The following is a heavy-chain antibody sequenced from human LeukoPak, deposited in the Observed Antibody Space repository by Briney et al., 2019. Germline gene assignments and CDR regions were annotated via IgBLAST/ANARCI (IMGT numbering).Heavy chain of an antibody. D-gene: IGHD7-27*01. CDR2: IYYSGST. J-gene: IGHJ1*01. CDR3: ARGSFQRWAPGPNLGFQH. V-gene: IGHV4-59*12. Sequence: SETLSLTCTVSGGSISSYYWSWIRQPPGKGLEWIGYIYYSGSTNYNPSLKSRVTMSVDTSKNQFSLKVRSVTAADTAVYYCARGSFQRWAPGPNLGFQHWGQGTLVTVSS. CDR1: GGSISSYY.